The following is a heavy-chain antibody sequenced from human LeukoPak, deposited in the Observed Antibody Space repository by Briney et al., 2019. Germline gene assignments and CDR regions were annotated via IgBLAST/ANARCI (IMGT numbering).Heavy chain of an antibody. CDR2: IDTSATSM. J-gene: IGHJ4*02. CDR3: VTDRPGVMDFDF. CDR1: GFTFSNFE. D-gene: IGHD2-2*03. Sequence: GGSLRLSCAVSGFTFSNFEMNWVRQAPGKGLEWVSHIDTSATSMHYADSVKGRFTISRDYAKNSLFLQMNSLRAEDTAVYYCVTDRPGVMDFDFWGQGTLVTVSS. V-gene: IGHV3-48*03.